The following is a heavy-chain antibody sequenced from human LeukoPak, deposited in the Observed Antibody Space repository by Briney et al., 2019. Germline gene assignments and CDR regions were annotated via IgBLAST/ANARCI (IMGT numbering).Heavy chain of an antibody. D-gene: IGHD6-13*01. Sequence: SETLSLTCTVSGGSISSSSYYWGWIRQPPGKGLEWIGSIYYSGSTYYNPSLKSRVTISVDTSKNRFSLQLNSVTPEDTAVYYCARDGSKGRSSSWYEGFDPWGQGTLVTVSS. J-gene: IGHJ5*02. CDR1: GGSISSSSYY. CDR2: IYYSGST. V-gene: IGHV4-39*02. CDR3: ARDGSKGRSSSWYEGFDP.